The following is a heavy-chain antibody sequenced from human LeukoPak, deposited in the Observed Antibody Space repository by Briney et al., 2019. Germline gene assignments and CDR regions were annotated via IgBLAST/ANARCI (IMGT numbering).Heavy chain of an antibody. CDR3: ARDRGIAVAGALGY. CDR1: GFTFSSYG. CDR2: IRYDGSNK. D-gene: IGHD6-19*01. J-gene: IGHJ4*02. Sequence: GGSLRLSCAASGFTFSSYGMHWVRQAPGKGLEWVAFIRYDGSNKYYADSVKGRFTISRDNSKNTLYLQMNSLRAEDTAVYYCARDRGIAVAGALGYWGQGTLVTVSS. V-gene: IGHV3-30*02.